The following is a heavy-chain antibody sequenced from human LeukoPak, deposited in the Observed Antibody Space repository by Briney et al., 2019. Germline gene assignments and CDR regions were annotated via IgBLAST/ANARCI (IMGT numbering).Heavy chain of an antibody. J-gene: IGHJ6*02. CDR1: GYTFTGYY. CDR2: INPNSGNT. Sequence: ASVKVSCKASGYTFTGYYMHWVRQAPGQGLEWMGWINPNSGNTGYAQKFQGRVTMTRNTSISTAYMELSSLRSEDTAVYYCARPPDYYDSSGYYYDYGMDVWGQGTTVTVSS. CDR3: ARPPDYYDSSGYYYDYGMDV. V-gene: IGHV1-8*02. D-gene: IGHD3-22*01.